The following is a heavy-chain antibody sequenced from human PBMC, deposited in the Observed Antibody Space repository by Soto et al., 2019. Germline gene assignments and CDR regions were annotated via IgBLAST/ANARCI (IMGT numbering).Heavy chain of an antibody. V-gene: IGHV4-34*01. Sequence: PSETLSLTCAVYGGSFSGYYWSWIRQPPGKGLEWIGEINHSGTTNYNPSLKSRVTISVDTSKNQFSLKLSSVTAADTAVYYCARGGSEWLLLGNDAFDIWGQGTMVTVSS. D-gene: IGHD3-22*01. CDR1: GGSFSGYY. CDR3: ARGGSEWLLLGNDAFDI. CDR2: INHSGTT. J-gene: IGHJ3*02.